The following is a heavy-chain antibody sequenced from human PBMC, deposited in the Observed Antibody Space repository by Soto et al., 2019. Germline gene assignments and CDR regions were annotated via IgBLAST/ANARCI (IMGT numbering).Heavy chain of an antibody. CDR2: IYYSGST. V-gene: IGHV4-61*01. J-gene: IGHJ6*02. CDR3: ARMVRGVIGYYGMDV. CDR1: GGSVSSASYY. Sequence: PSECLSLTCTVAGGSVSSASYYWSWIRQPPGKGLEWIGYIYYSGSTNYNPSLKSRVTISVDTSKNQFSLKLSSVTAADTAVYYCARMVRGVIGYYGMDVWGQGTTVTVSS. D-gene: IGHD3-10*01.